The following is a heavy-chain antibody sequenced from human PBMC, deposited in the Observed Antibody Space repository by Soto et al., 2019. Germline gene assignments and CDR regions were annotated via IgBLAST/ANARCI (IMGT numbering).Heavy chain of an antibody. CDR2: IYYSGST. Sequence: SETLSLTCTVSGGSISSYYWSWIRQPPGKGLEWIGYIYYSGSTNYNPSLKSRVTISVDTSKNQFSLKLSSVTAADTAVYYCARWSYDYVWGSHRPIDYWGQGTLVTVSS. D-gene: IGHD3-16*02. CDR3: ARWSYDYVWGSHRPIDY. CDR1: GGSISSYY. J-gene: IGHJ4*02. V-gene: IGHV4-59*01.